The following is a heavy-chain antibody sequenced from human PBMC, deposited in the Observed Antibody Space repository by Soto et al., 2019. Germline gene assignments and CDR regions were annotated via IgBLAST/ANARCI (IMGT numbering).Heavy chain of an antibody. CDR1: GGTFSSYA. J-gene: IGHJ6*02. Sequence: ASVKVSCKASGGTFSSYAISWVRQAPGQGLEWMGGIIPIFGTANYAQKFQGRVTITADESTSTAYMELSSLRSEDTAVYYCARESNHALNPLKGPTPHQYCRGGSCHRYYYYYGMDVWGQGTTVTVSS. CDR3: ARESNHALNPLKGPTPHQYCRGGSCHRYYYYYGMDV. V-gene: IGHV1-69*13. CDR2: IIPIFGTA. D-gene: IGHD2-15*01.